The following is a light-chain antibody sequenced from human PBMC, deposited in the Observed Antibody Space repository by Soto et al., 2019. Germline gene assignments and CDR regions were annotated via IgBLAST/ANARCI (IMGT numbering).Light chain of an antibody. J-gene: IGLJ1*01. CDR3: AAWDDSLSADV. CDR1: SSNIGINF. Sequence: QSVLTQPPSASETPGQRVTISCSGSSSNIGINFVYWYQQLPGTAPKLLIYSNNQRPSGVPDRFSGSKSGTSASLAISGLRSEDEADYYCAAWDDSLSADVFGAGTKLTVL. V-gene: IGLV1-47*01. CDR2: SNN.